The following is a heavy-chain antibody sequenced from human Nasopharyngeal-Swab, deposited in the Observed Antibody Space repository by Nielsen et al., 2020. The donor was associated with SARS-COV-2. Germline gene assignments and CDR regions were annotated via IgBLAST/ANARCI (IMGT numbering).Heavy chain of an antibody. V-gene: IGHV3-74*01. CDR1: GFTFSRSW. J-gene: IGHJ3*01. CDR2: INSDGNGR. CDR3: ARDKAGDAAFDF. Sequence: GGSLRLSCVASGFTFSRSWMHWVRQVPGKGLEWVSRINSDGNGRSYADSVRGRFTIARDNAKNTVCLQMNSLRAEDTSVYFCARDKAGDAAFDFWGPGTMVTVSS. D-gene: IGHD3-10*01.